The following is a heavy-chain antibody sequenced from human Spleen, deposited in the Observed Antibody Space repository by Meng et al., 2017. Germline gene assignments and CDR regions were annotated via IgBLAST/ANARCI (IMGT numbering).Heavy chain of an antibody. D-gene: IGHD4-11*01. J-gene: IGHJ4*02. Sequence: QVQLKQWGAGLLKPSEHLSPPCVVAGGSFSDYYWSWIRQPPGKGLEWIGEINHSGSTNYNPSLESRATISVDTSQNNLSLKLSSVTAADSAVYYCARGPTTMAHDFDYWGQGTLVTVSS. V-gene: IGHV4-34*01. CDR1: GGSFSDYY. CDR2: INHSGST. CDR3: ARGPTTMAHDFDY.